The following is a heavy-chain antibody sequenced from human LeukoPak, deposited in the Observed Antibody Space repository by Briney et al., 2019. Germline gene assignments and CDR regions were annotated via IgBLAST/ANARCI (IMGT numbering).Heavy chain of an antibody. CDR1: GGSFSGYY. V-gene: IGHV4-34*01. J-gene: IGHJ4*02. Sequence: KTSETLSLTCAVYGGSFSGYYWSWIRQPPGKGLEWIGEINHSGSTNYNPSLKSRVTISVDTSKNQFSLKLSSMTAADTAVYYCARGPLRFLEWAPSHFDYWGQGTLVTVSS. CDR2: INHSGST. D-gene: IGHD3-3*01. CDR3: ARGPLRFLEWAPSHFDY.